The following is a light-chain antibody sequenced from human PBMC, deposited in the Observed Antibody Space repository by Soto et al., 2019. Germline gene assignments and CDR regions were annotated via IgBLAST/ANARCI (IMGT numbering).Light chain of an antibody. CDR3: QQYTNYRWT. CDR1: QSISSW. J-gene: IGKJ1*01. V-gene: IGKV1-5*03. CDR2: KAS. Sequence: DIQMTQSPSTLPASVGDRVTITCRASQSISSWLAWYQEKPGKAPKLLIYKASSLESGVPSRFSGSGSGTEFTLTISNLQTDDFATYYCQQYTNYRWTFGQGTKVDIK.